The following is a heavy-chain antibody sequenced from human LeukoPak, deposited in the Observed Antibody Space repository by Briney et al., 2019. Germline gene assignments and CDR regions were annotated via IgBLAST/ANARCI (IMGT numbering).Heavy chain of an antibody. Sequence: GGSLRLSCAASGFTFSSYWMTWVRQAPGKGLEWVANIKQDGSEKNYGDSVKGRFTISRDNAENSLYLQMNSLRAEDTAVYYCARDAGNSGYDLLDFWGQGTLVTVS. J-gene: IGHJ4*02. CDR3: ARDAGNSGYDLLDF. CDR2: IKQDGSEK. V-gene: IGHV3-7*01. D-gene: IGHD5-12*01. CDR1: GFTFSSYW.